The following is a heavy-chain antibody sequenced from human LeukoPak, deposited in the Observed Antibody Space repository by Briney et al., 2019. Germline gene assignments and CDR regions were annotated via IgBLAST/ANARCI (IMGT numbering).Heavy chain of an antibody. CDR3: AGVDSGDIVVVVAARRHLPHWFDP. CDR1: GGSFSDYY. V-gene: IGHV4-34*01. D-gene: IGHD2-15*01. J-gene: IGHJ5*02. Sequence: SETLSLTCAVYGGSFSDYYWSWIRQPPGKGLEWIGEINHSGSTNYNPSLKSRVTISVDTSKNQFSLKLSSVTAADTAVYYCAGVDSGDIVVVVAARRHLPHWFDPWGQGTLVIVSS. CDR2: INHSGST.